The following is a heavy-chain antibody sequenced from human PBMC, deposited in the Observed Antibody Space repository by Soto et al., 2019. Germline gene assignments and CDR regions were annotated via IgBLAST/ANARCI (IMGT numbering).Heavy chain of an antibody. J-gene: IGHJ2*01. Sequence: EVQLVESGGDLVQPGGSLRLSCAASGFSFSDHYMDWVRQAPGKGLEWVGRIKNNANGYTTENAASVKGRFAISRDDSKNILYLQMNGLKAEDTAVYYCARDARGPSPHLLGYFDLWGRGTLVTVSS. V-gene: IGHV3-72*01. CDR2: IKNNANGYTT. D-gene: IGHD1-26*01. CDR3: ARDARGPSPHLLGYFDL. CDR1: GFSFSDHY.